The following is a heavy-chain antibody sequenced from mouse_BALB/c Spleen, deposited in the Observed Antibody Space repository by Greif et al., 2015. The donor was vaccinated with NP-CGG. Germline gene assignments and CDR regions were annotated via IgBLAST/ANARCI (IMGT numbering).Heavy chain of an antibody. CDR2: VNPYNGGT. D-gene: IGHD1-2*01. V-gene: IGHV1-19*01. CDR1: GYTFTGYY. Sequence: EVKLQESGPELVKPGASVKMSCKASGYTFTGYYMDWVKQSHGESFEWIGRVNPYNGGTGYNQKFKGKATLTVDKSSSTAFMELNSLTSEDSAVYYCARRITTARYFDVWGAGTTVTVSS. CDR3: ARRITTARYFDV. J-gene: IGHJ1*01.